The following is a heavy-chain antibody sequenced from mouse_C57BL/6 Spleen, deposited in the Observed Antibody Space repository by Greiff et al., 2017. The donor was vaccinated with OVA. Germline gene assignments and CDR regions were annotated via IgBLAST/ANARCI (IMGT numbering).Heavy chain of an antibody. V-gene: IGHV1-26*01. CDR3: AAGSYDGYYVDY. CDR1: GYTFTDYY. Sequence: EVNLVESGPELVKPGASVKISCKASGYTFTDYYMNWVKQSHGKSLEWIGDINPNNGGTSYNQKFKGKATLTVDKSSSTAYMELRSLTSEDSAVDDCAAGSYDGYYVDYWGQGTTLTVSS. CDR2: INPNNGGT. D-gene: IGHD2-3*01. J-gene: IGHJ2*01.